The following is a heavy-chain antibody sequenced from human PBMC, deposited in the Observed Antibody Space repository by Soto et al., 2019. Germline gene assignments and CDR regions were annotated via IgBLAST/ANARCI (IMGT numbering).Heavy chain of an antibody. D-gene: IGHD1-26*01. CDR3: ARRPHRRGATRCYFDL. Sequence: TLSLTCTVSGGSISSSTYYWGWIRQSPGKSLEWIGNIYYSGNTYYNPSLKSRVTISLDTSKNQFSLRLSSVTAADTAVFYCARRPHRRGATRCYFDLWGQGTLVIVSS. V-gene: IGHV4-39*01. CDR2: IYYSGNT. J-gene: IGHJ4*02. CDR1: GGSISSSTYY.